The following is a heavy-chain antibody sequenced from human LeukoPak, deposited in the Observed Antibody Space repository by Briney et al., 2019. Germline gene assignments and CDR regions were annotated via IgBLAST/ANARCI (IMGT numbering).Heavy chain of an antibody. Sequence: GGSLRLSCAASGFTFSSYWMHWVRQAPGKGLVWVSRIGYDDTDTKYADSVKGRFTISRDNTKHTLYLQMNSVRAEDTAVYYCAREGTGPTDYWGQGTLVTVSS. CDR1: GFTFSSYW. J-gene: IGHJ4*02. CDR3: AREGTGPTDY. D-gene: IGHD1-14*01. V-gene: IGHV3-74*03. CDR2: IGYDDTDT.